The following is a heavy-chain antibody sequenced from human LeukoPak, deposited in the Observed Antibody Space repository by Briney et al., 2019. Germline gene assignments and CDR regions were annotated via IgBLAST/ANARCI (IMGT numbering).Heavy chain of an antibody. V-gene: IGHV4-59*01. J-gene: IGHJ4*02. CDR2: IYYSGST. CDR1: GGSISSYY. Sequence: SETLSLTCTVSGGSISSYYWSWIRQPPGKGLEWIGYIYYSGSTNYNPSLKSRVTISVDTSKNQFSLKLSSVTAADTAVYYCAREGEYYDSSGYYYFDYWGQGTLVTVSS. CDR3: AREGEYYDSSGYYYFDY. D-gene: IGHD3-22*01.